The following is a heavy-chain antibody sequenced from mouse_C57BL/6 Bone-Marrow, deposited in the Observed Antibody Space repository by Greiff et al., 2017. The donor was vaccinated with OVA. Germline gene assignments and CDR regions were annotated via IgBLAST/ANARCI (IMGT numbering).Heavy chain of an antibody. CDR2: IDPSDSYT. Sequence: QVQLQQPGAELVMPGASVKLSCKASGYTFTSYWMHWVKQRPGQGLEWIGEIDPSDSYTNYNQKFKGKSTLTVDKSSSTAYMQLSSLTSEDSAVYYCARRRYYFVYWGQGTTLTVSS. CDR1: GYTFTSYW. J-gene: IGHJ2*01. V-gene: IGHV1-69*01. CDR3: ARRRYYFVY.